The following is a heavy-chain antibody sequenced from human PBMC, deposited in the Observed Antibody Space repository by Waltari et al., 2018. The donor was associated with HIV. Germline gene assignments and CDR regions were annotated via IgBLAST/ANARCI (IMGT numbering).Heavy chain of an antibody. J-gene: IGHJ4*02. Sequence: EVQLVESGGGLVQPGGSLSLSCAASGFTFSSYNMNWVRQAPGKGLEWVSYISSRSRTIYNADSVKGRFTISRDNTKNSLYLQMNSLRAEDTGVYYCARVSTVTTWYFDYWGQGTLVTVSS. V-gene: IGHV3-48*01. CDR3: ARVSTVTTWYFDY. CDR2: ISSRSRTI. D-gene: IGHD4-17*01. CDR1: GFTFSSYN.